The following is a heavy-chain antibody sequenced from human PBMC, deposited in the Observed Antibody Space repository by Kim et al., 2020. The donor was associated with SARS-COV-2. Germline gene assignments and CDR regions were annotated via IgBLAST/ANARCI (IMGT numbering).Heavy chain of an antibody. V-gene: IGHV4-34*01. Sequence: SETLSLTCAVYGGSFSGYYWSWIRQPPGKGLEWIGEINHSGSTNYNPSLKSRVTITVDTSKNQFSLKLSSVTAADTAVYYCARVRDYYDSSGYYFRLSWFDPWGQGTLVTVSS. CDR3: ARVRDYYDSSGYYFRLSWFDP. J-gene: IGHJ5*02. CDR2: INHSGST. D-gene: IGHD3-22*01. CDR1: GGSFSGYY.